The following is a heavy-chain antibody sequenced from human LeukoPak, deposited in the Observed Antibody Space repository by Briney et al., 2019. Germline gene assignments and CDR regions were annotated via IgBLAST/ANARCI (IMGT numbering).Heavy chain of an antibody. CDR3: TRSKPDFDY. J-gene: IGHJ4*02. Sequence: GGSLRLSCAASGFNFNTYGMHWVRQAPGKGLEWVAILWDDGTTQYYAESVKGRFTISRDNAKNTLYLQMNSLRAEDTAVYYCTRSKPDFDYGGQGTLVTVSS. CDR1: GFNFNTYG. V-gene: IGHV3-33*03. CDR2: LWDDGTTQ. D-gene: IGHD3-10*01.